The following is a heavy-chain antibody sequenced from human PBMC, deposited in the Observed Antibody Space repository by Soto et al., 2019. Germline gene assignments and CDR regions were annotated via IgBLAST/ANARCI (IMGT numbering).Heavy chain of an antibody. CDR3: ARAGAIVVVVAATQWFDP. D-gene: IGHD2-15*01. CDR1: GFTFSSYA. Sequence: QVQLVESGGGVVQPGRSLRLSCAASGFTFSSYAMHWVRQAPGKGLEWVAVISYDGSNKYYADSVKGRFTISRDNSKNTLYLQMNSLRAEDMAVYYCARAGAIVVVVAATQWFDPWGQGTLVTVSS. J-gene: IGHJ5*02. V-gene: IGHV3-30-3*01. CDR2: ISYDGSNK.